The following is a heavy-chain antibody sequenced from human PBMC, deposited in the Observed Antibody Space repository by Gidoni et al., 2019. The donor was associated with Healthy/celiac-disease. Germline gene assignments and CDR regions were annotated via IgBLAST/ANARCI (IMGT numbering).Heavy chain of an antibody. V-gene: IGHV3-23*01. CDR2: ISGSGGST. CDR1: GFTFSSYA. D-gene: IGHD4-17*01. Sequence: EVQLLESGGGLVQPGGSLRLSCAASGFTFSSYAMSWVRQAPGTGLEWVSAISGSGGSTYYADSVKGRFTISRDNSKNTLYLQMNSLRAEDTAVYYCAKDSRLLDYGDPPVGLDAFDIWGQGTMVTVSS. J-gene: IGHJ3*02. CDR3: AKDSRLLDYGDPPVGLDAFDI.